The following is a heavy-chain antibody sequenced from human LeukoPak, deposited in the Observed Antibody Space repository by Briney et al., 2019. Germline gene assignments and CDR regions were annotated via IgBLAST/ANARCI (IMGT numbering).Heavy chain of an antibody. V-gene: IGHV4-4*02. D-gene: IGHD2-2*01. CDR2: IYHSGST. CDR1: GGSISSSNW. J-gene: IGHJ6*02. CDR3: ARGQLLLDYYYGMDV. Sequence: SETLSLTCAVSGGSISSSNWWSWVRQPPGKGLEWIGEIYHSGSTNYNPSLKSRVTISVDKSKNQFSLKLSSVTAADTAVYYCARGQLLLDYYYGMDVWGQGTTVTVSS.